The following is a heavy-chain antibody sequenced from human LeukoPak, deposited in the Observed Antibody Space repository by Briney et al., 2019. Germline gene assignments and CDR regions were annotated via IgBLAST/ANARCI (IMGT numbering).Heavy chain of an antibody. J-gene: IGHJ4*02. CDR2: ISWNSGSI. D-gene: IGHD3-10*01. CDR3: AKDPGYYYGSGSEYYFDY. V-gene: IGHV3-9*01. CDR1: GFTFSSYE. Sequence: GGSLRLSCAASGFTFSSYEMNWVRHAPGKGLEWVSGISWNSGSIGYADSVKGRSTISRDNAKNSLYLQMNSLRAEDTALYYCAKDPGYYYGSGSEYYFDYWGQGTLVTVSS.